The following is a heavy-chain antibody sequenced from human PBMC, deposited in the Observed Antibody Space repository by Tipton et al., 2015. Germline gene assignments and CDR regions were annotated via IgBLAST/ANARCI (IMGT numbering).Heavy chain of an antibody. CDR2: IDSDDNT. CDR1: GFTVSRNY. V-gene: IGHV3-53*01. J-gene: IGHJ6*02. D-gene: IGHD2-2*01. CDR3: ARGSLGGYAPYGRTGLGV. Sequence: SLRLSCAASGFTVSRNYMSWVRQAPGKGLEWVSLIDSDDNTHYVDSVKGRFTISRDDSTNTLYLQMNGLRAEDTAVYHCARGSLGGYAPYGRTGLGVWGQGTMVPVSS.